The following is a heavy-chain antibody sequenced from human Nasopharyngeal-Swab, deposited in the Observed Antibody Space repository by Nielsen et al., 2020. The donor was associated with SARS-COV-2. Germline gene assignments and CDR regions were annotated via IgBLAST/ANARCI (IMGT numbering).Heavy chain of an antibody. V-gene: IGHV1-2*06. CDR3: ARGDLSWSGYYTVGNDYGMDV. CDR2: INPNSGGT. Sequence: ASVKVSCKASGYTFTGYYTHWVRQAPGQGLEWMGRINPNSGGTNYAQKFQGRVTMTRDTSISTAYMELSRLRSDDTAVYYCARGDLSWSGYYTVGNDYGMDVWGQGTTVTVSS. CDR1: GYTFTGYY. D-gene: IGHD3-3*01. J-gene: IGHJ6*02.